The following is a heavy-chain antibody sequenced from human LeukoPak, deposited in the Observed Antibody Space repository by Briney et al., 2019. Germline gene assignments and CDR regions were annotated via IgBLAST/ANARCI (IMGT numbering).Heavy chain of an antibody. CDR2: IIPIFGTA. V-gene: IGHV1-69*13. CDR3: ARGYVYDSSGYSYFDY. D-gene: IGHD3-22*01. J-gene: IGHJ4*02. Sequence: SVKVSCKASGGTFSSYAISWVRQAPGQGLEWMGGIIPIFGTANYAQKFQGRVTITADESTSTAYMELSSLRSEDTAVYYCARGYVYDSSGYSYFDYWGQGTLVTVSS. CDR1: GGTFSSYA.